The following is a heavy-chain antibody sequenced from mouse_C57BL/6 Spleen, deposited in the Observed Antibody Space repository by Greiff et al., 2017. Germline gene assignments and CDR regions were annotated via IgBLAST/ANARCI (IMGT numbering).Heavy chain of an antibody. CDR3: ARKSYDGYYGD. D-gene: IGHD2-3*01. J-gene: IGHJ2*01. CDR2: INYDGSST. V-gene: IGHV5-16*01. CDR1: GFTFSDYY. Sequence: EVHLVESEGGLVQPGSSMKLSCTASGFTFSDYYMPWVRQVPEQGLEWVANINYDGSSTYYLDTLKSRVIISRDKATNMLYLQMSSLKSEDTATYYCARKSYDGYYGDWGQGTTLTVSS.